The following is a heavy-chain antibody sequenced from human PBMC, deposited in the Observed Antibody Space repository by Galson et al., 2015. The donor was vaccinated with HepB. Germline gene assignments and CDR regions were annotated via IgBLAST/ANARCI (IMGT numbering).Heavy chain of an antibody. CDR1: GGTFSSYA. V-gene: IGHV1-69*13. Sequence: SVKVSCKASGGTFSSYAISWVRQAPGQGLEWMGGIIPIFGTANYAQKFQGRVTITADESTSTAYMELSSLRSEDTAVYYCARDREYSSSSSPEYYYFDYWGQGTLVTVSS. CDR3: ARDREYSSSSSPEYYYFDY. J-gene: IGHJ4*02. CDR2: IIPIFGTA. D-gene: IGHD6-6*01.